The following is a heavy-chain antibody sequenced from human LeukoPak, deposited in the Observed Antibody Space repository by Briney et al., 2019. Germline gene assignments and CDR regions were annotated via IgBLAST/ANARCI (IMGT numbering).Heavy chain of an antibody. D-gene: IGHD2-2*01. CDR2: ITSSGTII. CDR3: AGGYCSSTSCHVGAFDI. Sequence: GGSLRLSCAASGFTFTDYYMTWIRQAPGKGLEWVSYITSSGTIIYYADSVKGRFTISRDNAKNSLYLQMNSLRAEDTAVYYCAGGYCSSTSCHVGAFDIWGQGTMVTVSS. V-gene: IGHV3-11*04. J-gene: IGHJ3*02. CDR1: GFTFTDYY.